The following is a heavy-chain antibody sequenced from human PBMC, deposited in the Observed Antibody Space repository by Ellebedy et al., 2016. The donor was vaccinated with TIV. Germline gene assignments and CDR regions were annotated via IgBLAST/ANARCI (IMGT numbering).Heavy chain of an antibody. D-gene: IGHD5-18*01. CDR1: GFSFSRYA. V-gene: IGHV3-23*01. CDR3: AKDRTSGDGYWVFDQ. Sequence: PGGSLRLSCAASGFSFSRYAMSWVRQAPGKGLEWVSGIFGSGGGISYADSVKGRFTISRDNSKCMVHLQMNSLRPEDTAVYYCAKDRTSGDGYWVFDQWGQGTLVTVSS. CDR2: IFGSGGGI. J-gene: IGHJ4*02.